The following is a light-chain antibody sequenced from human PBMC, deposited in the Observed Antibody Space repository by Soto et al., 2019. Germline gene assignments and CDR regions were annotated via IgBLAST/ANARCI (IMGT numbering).Light chain of an antibody. CDR2: GAS. CDR1: QSVSSN. J-gene: IGKJ1*01. CDR3: QQYGSSGT. V-gene: IGKV3-20*01. Sequence: EIVMTQSPATLSVSPGERATLSFRASQSVSSNLAWYQQIPGQAPRLLIYGASTRATGIPDRFSGSGSGTDFTLTISRLEPEDFAVYYCQQYGSSGTFGQGTKVDIK.